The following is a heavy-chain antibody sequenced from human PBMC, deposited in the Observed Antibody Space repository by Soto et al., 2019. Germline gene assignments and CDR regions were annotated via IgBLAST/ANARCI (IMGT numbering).Heavy chain of an antibody. CDR1: GGSISSYY. Sequence: PSETLSLTCPVSGGSISSYYWSWIRQPPGKGLEWIGYIYYSGSTNYNPSLKSRVTISVDTPKNQFSLKLSSVTAADTAVYYCARAHYDFWSGYFSGGCAFDIWGQGTMVTVSS. D-gene: IGHD3-3*01. V-gene: IGHV4-59*01. CDR3: ARAHYDFWSGYFSGGCAFDI. CDR2: IYYSGST. J-gene: IGHJ3*02.